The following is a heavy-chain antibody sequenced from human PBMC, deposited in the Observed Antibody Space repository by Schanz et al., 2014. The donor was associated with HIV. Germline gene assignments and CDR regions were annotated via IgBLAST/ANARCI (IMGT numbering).Heavy chain of an antibody. CDR1: GFTFSSYA. CDR2: ISFDGTYE. J-gene: IGHJ6*02. Sequence: EQLLQSGGGLVQPGGSMRLFCEASGFTFSSYAMNWVRQAPGKGLEWVAVISFDGTYEYYADSVKGRFTISRDKSKNTLYLQMNSLRVEDTAVYYCAREIDSSSWSFAGYYYGMDVWGQGTTVTVSS. V-gene: IGHV3-30*03. D-gene: IGHD6-13*01. CDR3: AREIDSSSWSFAGYYYGMDV.